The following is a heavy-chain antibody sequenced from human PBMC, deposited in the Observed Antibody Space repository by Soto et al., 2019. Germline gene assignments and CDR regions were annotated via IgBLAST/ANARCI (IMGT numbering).Heavy chain of an antibody. J-gene: IGHJ4*02. V-gene: IGHV4-59*01. CDR3: AREGNLGRWIQPLDS. Sequence: SETLSLTCTVSGDFISSYSWSWSLQPPGKGLEWIGNIHYNGNTKYSPSLKSRVTMSVDTSKNHFSLKLISVTTADTAVYFCAREGNLGRWIQPLDSWGQGTLVTVS. CDR1: GDFISSYS. D-gene: IGHD2-2*03. CDR2: IHYNGNT.